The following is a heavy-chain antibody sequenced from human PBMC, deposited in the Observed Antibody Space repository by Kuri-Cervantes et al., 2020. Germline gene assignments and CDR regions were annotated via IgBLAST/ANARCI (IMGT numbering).Heavy chain of an antibody. CDR3: ASPGQLGF. CDR1: GGSFSGYY. D-gene: IGHD6-13*01. V-gene: IGHV4-34*01. J-gene: IGHJ4*02. Sequence: SQTLSLTCAVYGGSFSGYYWSWIRQPPGKGLEWIGEINHSGSTNYNPSLKSRVTISVDTSKNQFSLKLSSMTAADTAVYYCASPGQLGFWGQGTLVTVSS. CDR2: INHSGST.